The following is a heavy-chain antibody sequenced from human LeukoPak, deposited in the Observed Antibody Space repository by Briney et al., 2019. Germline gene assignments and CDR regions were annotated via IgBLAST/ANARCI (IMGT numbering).Heavy chain of an antibody. V-gene: IGHV4-39*01. J-gene: IGHJ4*02. Sequence: SVTLSLTCTVSGGSISSSSYYWGWIRQPPGKGLEWIGSIYYSGSTYYNPSLKSRVTISVDTSKNQFSLKLSSVTAADTAVYYCARHEARDYYYDSSGYPNYFDYWGQGTLVTVSS. CDR1: GGSISSSSYY. CDR3: ARHEARDYYYDSSGYPNYFDY. CDR2: IYYSGST. D-gene: IGHD3-22*01.